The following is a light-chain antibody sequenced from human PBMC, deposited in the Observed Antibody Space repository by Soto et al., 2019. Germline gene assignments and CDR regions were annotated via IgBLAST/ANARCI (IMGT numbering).Light chain of an antibody. CDR2: AAS. J-gene: IGKJ5*01. CDR3: QQSYSNSIT. CDR1: QSISSH. V-gene: IGKV1-39*01. Sequence: DIQMTQSPSSLSASIGDRITITCRASQSISSHLYWFQQNPGQAPKLLIYAASSLQSGVPSRFSGSGSGTDFTLTISSLQHEDFATYYCQQSYSNSITFGQGTRLEIK.